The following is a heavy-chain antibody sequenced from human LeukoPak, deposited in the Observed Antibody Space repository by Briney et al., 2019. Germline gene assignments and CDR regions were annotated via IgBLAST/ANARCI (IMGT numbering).Heavy chain of an antibody. Sequence: SETLSLTCTVSGGSISSYYWSWIRQPPGKGLEWIGYIYYSGYTNYNPSLKSRVTVSVDTSKNQFSLKLRSVTAADTAVYYCARETSQKGAHYMDVWGKGTTVTISS. V-gene: IGHV4-59*01. CDR2: IYYSGYT. CDR3: ARETSQKGAHYMDV. CDR1: GGSISSYY. D-gene: IGHD3-16*01. J-gene: IGHJ6*03.